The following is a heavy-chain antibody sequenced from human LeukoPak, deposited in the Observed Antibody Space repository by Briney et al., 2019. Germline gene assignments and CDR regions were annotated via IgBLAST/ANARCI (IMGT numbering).Heavy chain of an antibody. CDR1: GGTFSSYA. J-gene: IGHJ5*02. CDR2: IIPIFGTA. V-gene: IGHV1-69*05. D-gene: IGHD1-26*01. CDR3: ARRDRSGSYYWFDP. Sequence: GSSVKVSCKASGGTFSSYAISWVLQAPGHGLEWMGGIIPIFGTANYAQKFQGRVTITTDESTSTAYMELSSLRSEDTAVYYCARRDRSGSYYWFDPWGQGTLVTVSS.